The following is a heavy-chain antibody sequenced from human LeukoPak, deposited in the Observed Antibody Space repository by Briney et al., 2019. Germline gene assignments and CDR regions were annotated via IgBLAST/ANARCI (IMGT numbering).Heavy chain of an antibody. CDR1: GGSFSGYY. V-gene: IGHV4-34*01. CDR3: ARKQLVHPSRCFDY. D-gene: IGHD6-13*01. J-gene: IGHJ4*02. Sequence: SETLSLTCAVYGGSFSGYYWSWIRQPPGKGLEWIGEINHSGSTNYNPSLKSRVTISVDTSENQFSLKLSSVTAADTAVYYCARKQLVHPSRCFDYWGQGTLVTVSS. CDR2: INHSGST.